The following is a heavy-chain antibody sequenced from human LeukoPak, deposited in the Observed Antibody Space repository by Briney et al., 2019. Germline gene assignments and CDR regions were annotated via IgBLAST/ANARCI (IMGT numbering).Heavy chain of an antibody. V-gene: IGHV1-69*04. D-gene: IGHD4-17*01. Sequence: AASVKVSCKASGGTFSGNGISWVRQAPGQGPEWMGRIIPVLHMTNYAQKFQGRVTLTADTSTRTAYMEVSSLTSEDTAVYYCARVRPSPSLRYYGMDVWGQGATVTVSS. CDR3: ARVRPSPSLRYYGMDV. CDR1: GGTFSGNG. CDR2: IIPVLHMT. J-gene: IGHJ6*02.